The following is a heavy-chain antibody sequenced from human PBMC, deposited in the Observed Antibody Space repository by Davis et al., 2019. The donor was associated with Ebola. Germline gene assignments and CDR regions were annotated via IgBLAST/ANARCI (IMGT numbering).Heavy chain of an antibody. D-gene: IGHD3-10*01. J-gene: IGHJ4*02. CDR3: ARGGGDY. CDR1: GFTFDDYA. Sequence: GESLKISCAASGFTFDDYAMHWVRQAPGKGLEWVSVIYSGGSTYYADSVKGRFTISRDNSKNTLYLQMNSLRAEDTAVYYWARGGGDYWGQGTLVTVSS. CDR2: IYSGGST. V-gene: IGHV3-53*01.